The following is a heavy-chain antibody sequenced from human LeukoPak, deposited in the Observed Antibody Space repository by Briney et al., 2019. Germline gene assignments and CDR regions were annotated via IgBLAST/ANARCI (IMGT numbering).Heavy chain of an antibody. V-gene: IGHV4-39*01. CDR3: ARRYDYVWGSYRSPRAFDI. J-gene: IGHJ3*02. D-gene: IGHD3-16*02. CDR2: IYYSGST. Sequence: ETLSLTCAVSGGSISSSSYYWGWIRQPPGKGLEWIASIYYSGSTYYNPSLKSRVTISVDTSKNQFSLRLSSVTAADTAVYYCARRYDYVWGSYRSPRAFDIWGQGTMVTVSS. CDR1: GGSISSSSYY.